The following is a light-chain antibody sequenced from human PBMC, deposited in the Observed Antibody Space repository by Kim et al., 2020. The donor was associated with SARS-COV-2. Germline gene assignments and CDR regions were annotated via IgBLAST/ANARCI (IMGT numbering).Light chain of an antibody. Sequence: VALRQTVRTTSQGDGPRTDYPTWFQQKPGQAPIVVFYDENNRPSGIPDRFSGSRSGNTASLTITATQAGDEADYYCNSRDNNDNVLFGGGTRLTVL. CDR3: NSRDNNDNVL. CDR2: DEN. V-gene: IGLV3-19*01. CDR1: GPRTDY. J-gene: IGLJ2*01.